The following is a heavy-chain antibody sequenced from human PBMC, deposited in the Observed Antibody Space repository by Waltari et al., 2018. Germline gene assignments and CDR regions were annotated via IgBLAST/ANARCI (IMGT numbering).Heavy chain of an antibody. Sequence: QVQLQQWGAGLLKPSETLSLTCAVYGGSFSGYYWSWIRQPPGKGLEWIGEINHNGSTNYNPSLKSRVTISVDTSKNQFSLKLSSVTAADTAVYYCARQLWFGQYYYYMDVWGKGTTVTVSS. CDR1: GGSFSGYY. V-gene: IGHV4-34*01. CDR2: INHNGST. D-gene: IGHD3-10*01. CDR3: ARQLWFGQYYYYMDV. J-gene: IGHJ6*03.